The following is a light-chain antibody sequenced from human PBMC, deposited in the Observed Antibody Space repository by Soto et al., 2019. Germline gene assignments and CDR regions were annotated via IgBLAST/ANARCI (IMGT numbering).Light chain of an antibody. CDR2: KAS. CDR1: QSISTW. J-gene: IGKJ4*01. V-gene: IGKV1-5*03. Sequence: DIQMTQSPSTLSACVGDRVTITCRASQSISTWLAWYQQKPGKAPKLLISKASSLQSGVPSRFSGSGSGTGIPLTLNSPQAGYFSTYLCQPYYKFRPFGRGTKVEI. CDR3: QPYYKFRP.